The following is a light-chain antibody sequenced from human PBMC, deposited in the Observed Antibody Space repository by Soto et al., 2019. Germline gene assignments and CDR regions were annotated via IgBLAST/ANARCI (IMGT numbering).Light chain of an antibody. CDR1: SGHSTYI. V-gene: IGLV4-60*02. CDR2: LEGSGSY. Sequence: QPVLTKSSSASASLGSSVKLTCTLSSGHSTYIIAWHQQQPGKAPRYLMKLEGSGSYNKVSGIPDRFSGPSSGADRYLTISDLQFEDEADYYCETWDTNVVVFGGGTKLTVL. J-gene: IGLJ2*01. CDR3: ETWDTNVVV.